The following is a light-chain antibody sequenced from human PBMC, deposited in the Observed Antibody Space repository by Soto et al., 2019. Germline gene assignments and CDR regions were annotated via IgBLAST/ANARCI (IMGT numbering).Light chain of an antibody. CDR2: GAS. Sequence: EILLTQSPGTLSLSPGERATLSCRASRTISGNYLAWYQQKPGQAPRLLIYGASNRATGIPERFTGSGSGTEFTLTISRLETQDSAMYYCQQYVISVTFGQGTRLEIK. CDR3: QQYVISVT. V-gene: IGKV3-20*01. J-gene: IGKJ5*01. CDR1: RTISGNY.